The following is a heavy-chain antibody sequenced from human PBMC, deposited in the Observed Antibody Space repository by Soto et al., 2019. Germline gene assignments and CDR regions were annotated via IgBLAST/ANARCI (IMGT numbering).Heavy chain of an antibody. D-gene: IGHD6-6*01. V-gene: IGHV2-5*02. CDR1: GFSLSTSGVG. CDR2: IYWDDDK. Sequence: QITLKESGPTLVKPTQTLTLTCTFSGFSLSTSGVGVGWIRQPPGKALEWLALIYWDDDKRYSPSLKSRLTIXNXTXXNHVVLTITNIDPVGTATYDCAQTYSSSSLFSLDYWGQGTLVTVSS. CDR3: AQTYSSSSLFSLDY. J-gene: IGHJ4*02.